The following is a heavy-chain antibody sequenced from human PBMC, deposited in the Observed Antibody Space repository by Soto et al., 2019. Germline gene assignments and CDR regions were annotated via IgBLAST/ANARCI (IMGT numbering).Heavy chain of an antibody. CDR2: IYYSGTT. D-gene: IGHD3-3*01. CDR3: ARAYYDFWSGYYKVTWFDP. Sequence: QVQLQESGPGLVKPSQTLSLTCTVSGGSISSGDYYWSWIRQPPGKGLEWIGYIYYSGTTYYNPSLKSRVTISVDTSKNQFSLKLSSVTAADTAVYYCARAYYDFWSGYYKVTWFDPWGQGTLVTVSS. V-gene: IGHV4-30-4*01. CDR1: GGSISSGDYY. J-gene: IGHJ5*02.